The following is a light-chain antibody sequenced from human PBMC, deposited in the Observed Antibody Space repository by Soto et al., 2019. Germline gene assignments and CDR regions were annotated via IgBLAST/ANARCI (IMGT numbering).Light chain of an antibody. Sequence: DIQMTQSPSTLSASVGDRVTITCRARQSISSWLAWYQQKPGKAPKLLIYKASSLESGVPSRFSGSGSGTECTLTISSLQPDDFATYYCQQYNSYSGTFGQGTKVEIK. V-gene: IGKV1-5*03. CDR1: QSISSW. CDR3: QQYNSYSGT. J-gene: IGKJ1*01. CDR2: KAS.